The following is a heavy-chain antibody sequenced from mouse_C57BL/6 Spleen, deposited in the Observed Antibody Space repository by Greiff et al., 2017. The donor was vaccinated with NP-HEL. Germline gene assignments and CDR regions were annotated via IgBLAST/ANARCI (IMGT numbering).Heavy chain of an antibody. CDR2: INPNNGGT. D-gene: IGHD2-5*01. V-gene: IGHV1-22*01. Sequence: EVQLQQSGPELVKPGASVKMSCKASGYTFTDYNMHWVKQSHGKSLEWIGYINPNNGGTSYNQKFKGKATLTVNKSTSTAYMELRSLTSEDSAVYYWARFPYRNPCAYWGQGTLVTVSA. CDR1: GYTFTDYN. CDR3: ARFPYRNPCAY. J-gene: IGHJ3*01.